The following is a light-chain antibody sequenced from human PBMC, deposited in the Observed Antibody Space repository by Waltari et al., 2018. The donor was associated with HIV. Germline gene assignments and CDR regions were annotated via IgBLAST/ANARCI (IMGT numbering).Light chain of an antibody. J-gene: IGLJ1*01. Sequence: QSVLTQPPSASETPGQRVTISCSGAKSDIGSNYVYWYQQLPGMAPKLLIYRNNQRPSGVPDRFSASKSGTSASLAISGLRSEDEADYYCAAWDVSLRGAYVFGTGTKVAVL. CDR3: AAWDVSLRGAYV. CDR1: KSDIGSNY. CDR2: RNN. V-gene: IGLV1-47*01.